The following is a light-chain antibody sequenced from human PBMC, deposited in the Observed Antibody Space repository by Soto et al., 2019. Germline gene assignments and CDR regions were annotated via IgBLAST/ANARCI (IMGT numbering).Light chain of an antibody. Sequence: SYELTQPPSVSVAPEKTARITCGGNNIGSKRVHWYRQKPGQAPVLVIYYDSDRPSGIPERFSGSNSGNTATLTISRVEAGDEADYYCQVWDITTAHYVFGTRTKLTVL. V-gene: IGLV3-21*04. CDR2: YDS. CDR3: QVWDITTAHYV. J-gene: IGLJ1*01. CDR1: NIGSKR.